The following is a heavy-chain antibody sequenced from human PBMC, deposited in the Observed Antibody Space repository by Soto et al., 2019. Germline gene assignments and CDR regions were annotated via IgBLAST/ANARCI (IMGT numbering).Heavy chain of an antibody. J-gene: IGHJ4*02. CDR3: AKAYYYDSSAHTVD. D-gene: IGHD3-22*01. Sequence: HPGGSLRLSCAASGFTFDDYAMHWVRQAPGKGLEWVSGISWNSGSIGHADSVKGRFTISRDNAKNSLYLQMNSLRAEDTALYYCAKAYYYDSSAHTVDWGQGTLVTVSS. CDR1: GFTFDDYA. CDR2: ISWNSGSI. V-gene: IGHV3-9*01.